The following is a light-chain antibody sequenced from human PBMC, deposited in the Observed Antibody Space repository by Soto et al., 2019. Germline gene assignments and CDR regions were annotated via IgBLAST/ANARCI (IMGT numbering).Light chain of an antibody. J-gene: IGKJ3*01. Sequence: EIVLTQSPATLSLSPGERATLSCRASQSVSSYLAWYQQKPGQAPRLLIYDASNRATGIPARFSGSGSGTDLPLTLSRVEPEAFAVYYCQQRTNWPGSTFCSGTQVPIK. V-gene: IGKV3-11*01. CDR2: DAS. CDR3: QQRTNWPGST. CDR1: QSVSSY.